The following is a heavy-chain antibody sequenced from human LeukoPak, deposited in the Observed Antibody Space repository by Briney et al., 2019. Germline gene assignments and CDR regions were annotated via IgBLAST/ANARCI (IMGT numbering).Heavy chain of an antibody. CDR1: GFTFSTYA. CDR3: ATYSSLNTREFQY. Sequence: GRSLRLSCAASGFTFSTYAMNWVRQAPGKGLEWVAVISYDGRQNYYADSVKGRFTISRDNSKNSLFLQMNRLRAEDTAVYYCATYSSLNTREFQYWGQGTLVTVST. D-gene: IGHD3-22*01. V-gene: IGHV3-30*04. CDR2: ISYDGRQN. J-gene: IGHJ1*01.